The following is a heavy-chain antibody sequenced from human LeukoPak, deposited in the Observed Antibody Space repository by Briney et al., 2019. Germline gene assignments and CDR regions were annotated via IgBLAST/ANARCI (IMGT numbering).Heavy chain of an antibody. CDR2: INHSGST. D-gene: IGHD3-22*01. CDR3: ARGRDYYDSSGYYPEYFQH. Sequence: PSETLSLTCAVYGGSFSGYYWSWIRQPPGKGLEWIGEINHSGSTNYNPSLKSRVTISVDTSKNQFSLKLSSVTAADTAVYYCARGRDYYDSSGYYPEYFQHWGQGTLVTVSS. J-gene: IGHJ1*01. CDR1: GGSFSGYY. V-gene: IGHV4-34*01.